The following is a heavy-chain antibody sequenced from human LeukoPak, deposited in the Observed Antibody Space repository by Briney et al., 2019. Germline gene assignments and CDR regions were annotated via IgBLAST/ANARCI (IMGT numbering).Heavy chain of an antibody. J-gene: IGHJ4*02. CDR3: ARGWISDSFDY. CDR2: ISSSGSNI. Sequence: GGSLRLSCAASGFTFSSYEMNWVRQAPGKGLEWVSYISSSGSNIHYADSVKGRFTISRDNAKNSLYLQMNSLRAEDTAVYYCARGWISDSFDYWGQGTLVPVSS. V-gene: IGHV3-48*03. CDR1: GFTFSSYE. D-gene: IGHD5-12*01.